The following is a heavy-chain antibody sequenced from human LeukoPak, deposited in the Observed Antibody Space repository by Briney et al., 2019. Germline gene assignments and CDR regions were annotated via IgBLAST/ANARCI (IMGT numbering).Heavy chain of an antibody. CDR3: ARSITMVRGVILMANWFDP. J-gene: IGHJ5*02. CDR1: GGSISSYY. Sequence: PSETLSLTCTVSGGSISSYYWSWIRRPPGKGLEWNGYINYSGSTNYNPSLKSRVTISVDASKNQFSLKLSSVTAADTAVYYCARSITMVRGVILMANWFDPWGQGTLVTVSS. V-gene: IGHV4-59*01. D-gene: IGHD3-10*01. CDR2: INYSGST.